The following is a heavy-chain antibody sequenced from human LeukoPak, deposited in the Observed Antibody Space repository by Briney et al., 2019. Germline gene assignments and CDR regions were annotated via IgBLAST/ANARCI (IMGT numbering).Heavy chain of an antibody. D-gene: IGHD5-18*01. CDR2: INHSGST. J-gene: IGHJ5*02. CDR1: GGSFSGYY. Sequence: SETLSPTCAVYGGSFSGYYWSCIRHPPRNVLEWIGEINHSGSTNYNPSLKSRVTISVDTSKNQFSLKLGSVSAADRAVYYCARGWGYSETWGQGTLVTVSS. CDR3: ARGWGYSET. V-gene: IGHV4-34*01.